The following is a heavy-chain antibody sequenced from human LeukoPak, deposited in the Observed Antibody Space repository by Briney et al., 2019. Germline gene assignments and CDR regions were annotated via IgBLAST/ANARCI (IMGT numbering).Heavy chain of an antibody. D-gene: IGHD1-1*01. CDR1: GYTFTGYY. J-gene: IGHJ4*02. Sequence: ASVNVSFKASGYTFTGYYMHGVRPAPGQGGEGMGWINPNSGGSNCDQTFPGRVTMTRETSISKDYMELSRLSSEATAVYYCARVQVSDDNWGFFDYWGQGTLVTVSS. CDR3: ARVQVSDDNWGFFDY. CDR2: INPNSGGS. V-gene: IGHV1-2*02.